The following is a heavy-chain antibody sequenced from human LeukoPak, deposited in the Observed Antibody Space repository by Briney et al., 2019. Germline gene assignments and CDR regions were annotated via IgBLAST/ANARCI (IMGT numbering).Heavy chain of an antibody. CDR1: GFTFSSYA. J-gene: IGHJ4*02. CDR2: ISGSGGST. V-gene: IGHV3-23*01. CDR3: AKSRVVVVAATPMPDY. D-gene: IGHD2-15*01. Sequence: GGSLRVSCAASGFTFSSYAKSWVRQAPGKGLEWVSAISGSGGSTYYADSVKGRFTISRDNSKNTLYLQMNSLRAEDTAVYYCAKSRVVVVAATPMPDYWGQGTLVTVSS.